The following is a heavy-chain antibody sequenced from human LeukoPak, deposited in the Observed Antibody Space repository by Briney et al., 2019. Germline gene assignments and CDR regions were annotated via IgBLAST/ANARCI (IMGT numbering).Heavy chain of an antibody. V-gene: IGHV3-43*01. D-gene: IGHD5-24*01. J-gene: IGHJ4*02. CDR1: GFNFNAYT. CDR2: IRGAATT. Sequence: GGSLRLSCATSGFNFNAYTMHWVRQAPGKGLEWVSSIRGAATTNYADSVKGRFTVSSDNSKNSLYLQMNSLRPEDSGLYYCAKERDGHKDGLAHWGRGTLVTVSS. CDR3: AKERDGHKDGLAH.